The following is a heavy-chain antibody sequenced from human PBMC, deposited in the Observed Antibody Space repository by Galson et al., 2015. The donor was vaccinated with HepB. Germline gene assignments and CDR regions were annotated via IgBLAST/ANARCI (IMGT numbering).Heavy chain of an antibody. CDR3: AKGGDDIRFLEWLLDRKGMDV. Sequence: SLRLSCAASGFTFSSYAMHWVRQAPGKGLEWVSSIRGSGSRTYYADSVKGRFTISRDNSKNTLYLQMNSLRAEDPAVYYCAKGGDDIRFLEWLLDRKGMDVWGQGTTVTVSS. V-gene: IGHV3-23*01. D-gene: IGHD3-3*01. CDR2: IRGSGSRT. CDR1: GFTFSSYA. J-gene: IGHJ6*02.